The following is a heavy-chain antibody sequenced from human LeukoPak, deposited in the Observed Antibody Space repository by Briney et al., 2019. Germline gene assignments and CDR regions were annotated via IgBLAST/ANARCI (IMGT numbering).Heavy chain of an antibody. CDR2: ISYDGSNK. V-gene: IGHV3-30*04. D-gene: IGHD3-10*01. CDR3: ATGATMVRGVIISPHSLDY. CDR1: GLTLSTYA. J-gene: IGHJ4*02. Sequence: GGSLRLSCAASGLTLSTYAMHWVRQAPGKGLEWVAVISYDGSNKYYADSVKGRFTISRDNSKNTLYLQMNSLKTEDTALYYCATGATMVRGVIISPHSLDYWGQGTLVTVSS.